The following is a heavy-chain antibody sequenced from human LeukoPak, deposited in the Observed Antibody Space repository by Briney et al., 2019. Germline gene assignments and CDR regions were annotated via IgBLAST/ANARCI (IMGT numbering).Heavy chain of an antibody. Sequence: SETLSLTCTVSGYSINSGYYWGWIRQPPGKGLEWIGSMYYSGSTYYNPSLKSRVTISVDTSKNQFSLKLSSVTAADTAVYYCARGATSRRGSGSTYYYYMDVWGKGTTVTVSS. J-gene: IGHJ6*03. CDR3: ARGATSRRGSGSTYYYYMDV. CDR2: MYYSGST. D-gene: IGHD3-10*01. V-gene: IGHV4-38-2*02. CDR1: GYSINSGYY.